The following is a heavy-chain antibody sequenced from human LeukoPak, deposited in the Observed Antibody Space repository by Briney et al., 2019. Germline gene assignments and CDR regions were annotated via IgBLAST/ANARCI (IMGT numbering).Heavy chain of an antibody. J-gene: IGHJ4*02. V-gene: IGHV1-69*01. CDR1: GGTFSSYA. Sequence: GASVTVSCKASGGTFSSYAISWVRQAPGQGLEWMGVIIPIFGTANYAQKFQGRVTITADESTSTAYMELSSLRSEDTAVYYCARADYGGNSFDDYYFDYWGQGTLVTVSS. CDR2: IIPIFGTA. CDR3: ARADYGGNSFDDYYFDY. D-gene: IGHD4-23*01.